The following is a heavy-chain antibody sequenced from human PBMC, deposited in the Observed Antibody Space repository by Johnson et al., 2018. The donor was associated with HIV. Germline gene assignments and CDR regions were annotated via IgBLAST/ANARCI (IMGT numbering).Heavy chain of an antibody. Sequence: VQLVESGGGVVRPGGSLRLSCVGSGFTFDDYALSWVRQLPGKGLEWVSLIYTGAVKGTRDNSKNTLYLQMNSLRAEDTALYYCARDRGSMIVVGSAFDIWGQGTMVTVSS. D-gene: IGHD3-22*01. V-gene: IGHV3-20*04. CDR3: ARDRGSMIVVGSAFDI. CDR1: GFTFDDYA. J-gene: IGHJ3*02.